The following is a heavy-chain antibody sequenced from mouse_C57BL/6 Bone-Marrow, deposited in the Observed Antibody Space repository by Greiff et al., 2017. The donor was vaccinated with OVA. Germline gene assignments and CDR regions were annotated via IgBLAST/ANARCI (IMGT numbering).Heavy chain of an antibody. CDR3: ARRGPNRTFAY. CDR2: IHPNSGST. Sequence: VKLQQPGAELVKPGASVKLSCKASGYTFTSYWMHWVKQRPGQGLEWIGMIHPNSGSTNYNEKFKSKATLTVDKSSSTAYMQLSSLTSEDSAVYYCARRGPNRTFAYWGQGTLVTVSA. CDR1: GYTFTSYW. J-gene: IGHJ3*01. V-gene: IGHV1-64*01.